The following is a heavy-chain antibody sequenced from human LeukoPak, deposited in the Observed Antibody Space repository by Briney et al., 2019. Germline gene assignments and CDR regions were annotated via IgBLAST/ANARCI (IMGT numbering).Heavy chain of an antibody. V-gene: IGHV4-61*02. Sequence: SETLSLTCTVSGGSISSGSYYWSWIRQPAGKGLEWIGRIYTSGSTNYNPSLKSRITISVDTSKNQFSLKLSSVTAADTAVYYCAKEVTMVRGLDAFDIWGQGTMVTVSS. CDR3: AKEVTMVRGLDAFDI. J-gene: IGHJ3*02. CDR2: IYTSGST. CDR1: GGSISSGSYY. D-gene: IGHD3-10*01.